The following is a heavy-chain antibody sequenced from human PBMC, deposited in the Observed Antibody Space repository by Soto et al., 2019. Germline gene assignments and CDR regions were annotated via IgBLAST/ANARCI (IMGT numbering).Heavy chain of an antibody. D-gene: IGHD4-17*01. CDR1: GGSISSYDW. V-gene: IGHV4-4*02. Sequence: SETLSLTCAVSGGSISSYDWWTWVRQPPGKGLEWVGEVSVSGTTYYNPSLKSRVTISVDTSKNQFSLKLSSVTAADTAVYYCARHGERTIRSLNWFDPWGQGTLVTVSS. CDR3: ARHGERTIRSLNWFDP. CDR2: VSVSGTT. J-gene: IGHJ5*02.